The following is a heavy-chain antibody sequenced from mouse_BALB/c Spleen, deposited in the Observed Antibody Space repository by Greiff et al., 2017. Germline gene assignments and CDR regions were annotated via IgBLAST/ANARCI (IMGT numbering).Heavy chain of an antibody. D-gene: IGHD2-1*01. CDR1: GFTFSSFG. V-gene: IGHV5-17*02. CDR3: ARSGVYYGNYDFDY. CDR2: ISSGSSTI. Sequence: VQLKESGGGLVQPGGSRKLSCAASGFTFSSFGMHWVRQAPEKGLEWVAYISSGSSTIYYADTVKGRFTISRDNPKNTLFLQMTSLRSEDTAMYYCARSGVYYGNYDFDYWGQGTTLTVSS. J-gene: IGHJ2*01.